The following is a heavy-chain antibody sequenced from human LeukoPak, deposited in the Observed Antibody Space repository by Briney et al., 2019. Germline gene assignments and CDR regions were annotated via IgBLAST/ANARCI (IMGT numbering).Heavy chain of an antibody. V-gene: IGHV3-23*01. Sequence: GGSLRLSCAASAITFSTYAMSWVRQAPGKGLECVSVISGGAGSTYYADSVKGRFTISRDNSKNTLYLQMNSLRAEDTAVYYCAKGTNYYGSGSSDIWGQGTMVTVSS. CDR1: AITFSTYA. CDR2: ISGGAGST. CDR3: AKGTNYYGSGSSDI. J-gene: IGHJ3*02. D-gene: IGHD3-10*01.